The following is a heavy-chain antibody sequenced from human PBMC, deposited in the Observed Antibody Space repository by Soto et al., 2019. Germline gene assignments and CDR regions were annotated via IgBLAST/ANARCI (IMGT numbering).Heavy chain of an antibody. CDR2: IYYSGST. D-gene: IGHD2-2*01. CDR1: GGSISSGDYY. Sequence: SETLSLTCTVSGGSISSGDYYWSWIRQPPGKGLEWIGYIYYSGSTYYNPSLKSRVTISVDTSKNQFALKLSSVTAADTAVYYCARGGVPAAIVNWFEPWGQGTLVTVSS. V-gene: IGHV4-30-4*01. CDR3: ARGGVPAAIVNWFEP. J-gene: IGHJ5*02.